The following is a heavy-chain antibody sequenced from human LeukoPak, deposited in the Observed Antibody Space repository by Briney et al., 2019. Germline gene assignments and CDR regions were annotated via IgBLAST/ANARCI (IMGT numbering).Heavy chain of an antibody. D-gene: IGHD2-21*01. CDR2: IIPVFGTT. Sequence: SVKVSCKTSGDIVSMYGIFWVRQAPGQGLEWMGGIIPVFGTTNYAQKFQGRVTITADGSTNTAYMELSSLGSEDTAVYFCATEGWRYFIEDWGQGTLVTVSS. J-gene: IGHJ4*02. V-gene: IGHV1-69*13. CDR3: ATEGWRYFIED. CDR1: GDIVSMYG.